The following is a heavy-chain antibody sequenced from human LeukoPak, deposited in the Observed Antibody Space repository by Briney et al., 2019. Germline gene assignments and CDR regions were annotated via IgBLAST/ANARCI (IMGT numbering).Heavy chain of an antibody. V-gene: IGHV3-13*01. Sequence: PGGSLRLSCAVSGFTFSNYDMHWVRQATGKGLEWVSGIDTAGDTYYPGSVKGRFTISRENAKNSLYLQMNSLRAEDTAVYYCARAKPKNMVRGLIMRRESRYYFDYWGQGTLVTVSS. CDR1: GFTFSNYD. CDR3: ARAKPKNMVRGLIMRRESRYYFDY. J-gene: IGHJ4*02. CDR2: IDTAGDT. D-gene: IGHD3-10*01.